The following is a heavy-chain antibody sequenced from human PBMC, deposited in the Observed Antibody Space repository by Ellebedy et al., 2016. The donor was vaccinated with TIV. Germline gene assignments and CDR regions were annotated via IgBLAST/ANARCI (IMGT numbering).Heavy chain of an antibody. CDR1: GYSFTSYW. V-gene: IGHV5-51*01. Sequence: GESLKISCKGSGYSFTSYWIGWVRQMPGKGLEWMGIIYPGDSDTRYSPSFQGQVTISADKSISTAYLQWSSLKASDTAMYYCASYTMVRGVFFDYWGQGTLVTVSS. J-gene: IGHJ4*02. CDR3: ASYTMVRGVFFDY. D-gene: IGHD3-10*01. CDR2: IYPGDSDT.